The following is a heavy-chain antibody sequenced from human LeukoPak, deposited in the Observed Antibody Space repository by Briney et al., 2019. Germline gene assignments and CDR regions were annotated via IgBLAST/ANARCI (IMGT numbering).Heavy chain of an antibody. CDR1: GGSISSSSYY. Sequence: SETLSLTCSVSGGSISSSSYYWGWVRQPPGKGLEWIGNTYFTGYTYYNPSLESRVTISVDTSKNQFSLKLSSETAADTAVYYCARLINWYFDLWGRGTLVTVSS. CDR2: TYFTGYT. CDR3: ARLINWYFDL. V-gene: IGHV4-39*01. J-gene: IGHJ2*01.